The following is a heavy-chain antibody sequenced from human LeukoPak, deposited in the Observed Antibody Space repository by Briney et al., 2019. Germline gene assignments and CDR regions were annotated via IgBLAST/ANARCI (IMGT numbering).Heavy chain of an antibody. D-gene: IGHD5-18*01. CDR1: GYTLTGDY. Sequence: ASVKVSCKASGYTLTGDYMHWVRQAPGQGLEWMGWINPNSGGTNYAQKFQGRVTMTRDTSISTAYMELSRLRSDDTAVYYCAGVMGYGRAVDIWGQGTMVTVSS. CDR3: AGVMGYGRAVDI. J-gene: IGHJ3*02. CDR2: INPNSGGT. V-gene: IGHV1-2*02.